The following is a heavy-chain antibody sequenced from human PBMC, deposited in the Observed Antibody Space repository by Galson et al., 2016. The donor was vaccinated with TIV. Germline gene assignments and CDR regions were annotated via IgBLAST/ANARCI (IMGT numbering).Heavy chain of an antibody. CDR1: GFTFSIFA. V-gene: IGHV3-23*01. J-gene: IGHJ6*02. CDR3: TKVPSSGFSYYYGLDV. CDR2: ISGGGGST. Sequence: SLRLSCAASGFTFSIFAMTWVRQAPGMGLGWVSAISGGGGSTYYADSVKGRFTVSRDNSKNTVFLQMNSLRAEDTAVYYCTKVPSSGFSYYYGLDVWGQGTTVTVSS. D-gene: IGHD3-22*01.